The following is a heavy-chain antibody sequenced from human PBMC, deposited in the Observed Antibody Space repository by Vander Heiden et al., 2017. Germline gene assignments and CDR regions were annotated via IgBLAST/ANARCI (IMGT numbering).Heavy chain of an antibody. D-gene: IGHD3-10*01. V-gene: IGHV3-23*01. CDR1: GFPFSPYA. Sequence: EVRLLESGGGLVQPGGSLSTSCAASGFPFSPYAMGWVRQTPGKGLEWVSTISGPGSATYYADSGRFTISRDNSENMVFLQMNSLGAEDTAVYYCGKAGLVRGSNFHSDAFDMWGQGTKVTVSS. J-gene: IGHJ3*02. CDR2: ISGPGSAT. CDR3: GKAGLVRGSNFHSDAFDM.